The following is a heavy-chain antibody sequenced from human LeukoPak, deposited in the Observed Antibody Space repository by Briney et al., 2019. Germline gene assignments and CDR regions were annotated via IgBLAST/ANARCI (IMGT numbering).Heavy chain of an antibody. J-gene: IGHJ5*02. Sequence: PGGYLRLSGAASGFTGSDFWMIWVRQAPGRGLKWVGHIRTKSEVATTQYDAPVKVTVTASRDDSKNTVYLQMDSLQSDDTAVYYCVKRWFDPWGQGALVTVSS. CDR1: GFTGSDFW. CDR2: IRTKSEVATT. V-gene: IGHV3-15*01. CDR3: VKRWFDP.